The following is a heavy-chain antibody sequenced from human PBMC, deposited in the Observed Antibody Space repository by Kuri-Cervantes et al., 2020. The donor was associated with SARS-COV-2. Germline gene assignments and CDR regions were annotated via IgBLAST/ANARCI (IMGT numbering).Heavy chain of an antibody. CDR1: GFTLSSYD. CDR2: IGTAGDT. V-gene: IGHV3-13*01. Sequence: LSLTCAASGFTLSSYDMHWVRQATGKGLEWVSAIGTAGDTYYPGSVKGQFTISRENAKNSLYLQMNSLRAEDTAVYYCARGSKPSEYWGQGTLVTVSS. J-gene: IGHJ4*02. CDR3: ARGSKPSEY.